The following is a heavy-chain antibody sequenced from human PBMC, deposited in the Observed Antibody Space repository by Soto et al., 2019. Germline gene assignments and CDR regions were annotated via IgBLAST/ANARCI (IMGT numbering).Heavy chain of an antibody. V-gene: IGHV3-33*01. CDR3: AILQYPFDY. J-gene: IGHJ4*02. D-gene: IGHD4-4*01. Sequence: QVQLVESGGGVVQPGRSXRLSCAASGFTFSSYGMHWVRQAPGKGLEWVAVIWYDGSNKYYADSVKGRFTISRDNSKNTLYLQMNSLRAEDTAVYYWAILQYPFDYWGQGTLVTVSS. CDR2: IWYDGSNK. CDR1: GFTFSSYG.